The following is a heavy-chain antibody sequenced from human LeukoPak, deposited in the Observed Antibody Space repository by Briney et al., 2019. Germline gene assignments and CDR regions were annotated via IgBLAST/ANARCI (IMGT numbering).Heavy chain of an antibody. Sequence: GGSLRLSCAASGFSFSSYGMHWVRQAPGKGLEWVAVISYDGSNKYYADSVKGRFTISRDNAKNSLYLQMNSLRAEDTAVYYCARDNIAVAGTSPHHFDYWGQGTLVTVSS. CDR1: GFSFSSYG. V-gene: IGHV3-30*03. D-gene: IGHD6-19*01. CDR2: ISYDGSNK. J-gene: IGHJ4*02. CDR3: ARDNIAVAGTSPHHFDY.